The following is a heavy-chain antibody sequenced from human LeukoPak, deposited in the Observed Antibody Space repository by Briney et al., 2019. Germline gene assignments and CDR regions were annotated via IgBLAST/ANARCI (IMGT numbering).Heavy chain of an antibody. J-gene: IGHJ4*02. CDR3: AREAEITRFDY. D-gene: IGHD5-24*01. V-gene: IGHV6-1*01. Sequence: SQTLSLTCAISGDSVSTNSVAWNWIRQSPSRGLEWLGRTSYRSKWYNDYAVSVKSRITITPDTSKNQFSLQLNSVTPEDTAVYYCAREAEITRFDYWGEGTLVTVSS. CDR1: GDSVSTNSVA. CDR2: TSYRSKWYN.